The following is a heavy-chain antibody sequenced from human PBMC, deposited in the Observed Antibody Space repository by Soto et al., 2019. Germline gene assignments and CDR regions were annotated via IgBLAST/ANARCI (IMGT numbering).Heavy chain of an antibody. V-gene: IGHV3-15*01. CDR3: TTDYNSYYASGSHFVRPHFDC. J-gene: IGHJ4*02. Sequence: EVHLVESGGGLVEPGGSLRLSCAASGLTLSNAYMSWVGQAQGKGLEWVGGVKSKTDGGTTDYAAPVKGRFTISRDDSKNTLYLQMNSLEIEDTAVYYCTTDYNSYYASGSHFVRPHFDCWGQGTLVTVAS. CDR1: GLTLSNAY. D-gene: IGHD3-10*01. CDR2: VKSKTDGGTT.